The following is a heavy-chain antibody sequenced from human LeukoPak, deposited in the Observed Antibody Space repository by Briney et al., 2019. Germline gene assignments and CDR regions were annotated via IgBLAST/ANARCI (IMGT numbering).Heavy chain of an antibody. Sequence: SGTLSLTCAVYGWTFSGYYWSWIRQPPGKGLEWMGYINHSGSNNYNPALKSRVTISVDTSKTQFSLKLSSVTAADTAVYYCARGPSSHWNSGRDYYMDVWGKGTTVTVSS. CDR2: INHSGSN. V-gene: IGHV4-34*01. CDR1: GWTFSGYY. CDR3: ARGPSSHWNSGRDYYMDV. J-gene: IGHJ6*03. D-gene: IGHD1-7*01.